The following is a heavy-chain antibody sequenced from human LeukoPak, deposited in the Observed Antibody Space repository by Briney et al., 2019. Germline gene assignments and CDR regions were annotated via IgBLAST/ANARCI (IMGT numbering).Heavy chain of an antibody. V-gene: IGHV1-69*13. Sequence: SVKVSCKASGGTFISYAISWVRQAPGQGLEWMGGIIPIFGTANYAQKFQGRVTITADESTSTAYMELSSLRSEDTAVYYCARALYYYDSSGYYYMVYFQHWGQGTLVTVSS. CDR3: ARALYYYDSSGYYYMVYFQH. J-gene: IGHJ1*01. CDR1: GGTFISYA. CDR2: IIPIFGTA. D-gene: IGHD3-22*01.